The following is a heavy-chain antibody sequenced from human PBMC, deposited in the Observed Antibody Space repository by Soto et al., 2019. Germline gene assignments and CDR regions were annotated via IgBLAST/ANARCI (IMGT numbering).Heavy chain of an antibody. J-gene: IGHJ4*02. CDR1: GYTFSSYH. CDR3: ARDLPLFDY. V-gene: IGHV1-18*01. Sequence: QIQLVQSGAEVKKPGASVKVSCKASGYTFSSYHITWVRQAPGQGLEWMGWISAYNGNTNYAQNLQGRVTMTTDPSSIIPYIALSCLRSDDTPVYFCARDLPLFDYWGQGTLVTVSS. CDR2: ISAYNGNT.